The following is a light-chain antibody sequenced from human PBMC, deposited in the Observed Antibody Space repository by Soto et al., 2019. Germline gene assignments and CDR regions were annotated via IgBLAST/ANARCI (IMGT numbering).Light chain of an antibody. CDR1: SGSIASNY. CDR2: GDN. J-gene: IGLJ3*02. CDR3: QSYDATNQV. Sequence: NFMLTQPHSVSESPGQTGIISCTRSSGSIASNYVQWYQQRPRRSPTPVIYGDNQRPSGVPDRFSGSIDSSSNSASLAISGLETEDEADYCCQSYDATNQVFGGGTKLTVL. V-gene: IGLV6-57*01.